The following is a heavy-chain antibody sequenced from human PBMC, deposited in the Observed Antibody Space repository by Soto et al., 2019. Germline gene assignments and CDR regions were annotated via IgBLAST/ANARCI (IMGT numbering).Heavy chain of an antibody. Sequence: GASVKVSCKASGITYSPYAIHWVRQVPGQRLEWMGWINAGNGDTRYSQKFQGRVTLTRDTSANTAYMDLGSLRPEDTAIYYCATYDYGDNKFWGQGTLVTVSS. J-gene: IGHJ4*02. CDR1: GITYSPYA. V-gene: IGHV1-3*01. CDR3: ATYDYGDNKF. D-gene: IGHD4-17*01. CDR2: INAGNGDT.